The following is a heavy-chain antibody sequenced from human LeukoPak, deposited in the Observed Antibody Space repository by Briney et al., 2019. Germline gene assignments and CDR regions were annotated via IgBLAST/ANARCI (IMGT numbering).Heavy chain of an antibody. Sequence: QPGGSVTLSCAASGFSFSAYWMTWVPEAPGTGREWGANINPAETETYYVDPVKGRFTGSSDDANNLLYLQMNSLRAEDTAVYYCARFGYVAAVDLWGQGTLVTVSS. D-gene: IGHD2-15*01. J-gene: IGHJ4*02. CDR2: INPAETET. CDR3: ARFGYVAAVDL. V-gene: IGHV3-7*01. CDR1: GFSFSAYW.